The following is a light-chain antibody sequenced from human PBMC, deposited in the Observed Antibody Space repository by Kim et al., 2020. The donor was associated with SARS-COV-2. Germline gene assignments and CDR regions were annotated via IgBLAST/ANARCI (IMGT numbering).Light chain of an antibody. Sequence: EIVMTQSPATLSVPPGERATLSCRASQSVASNLAWYQQKPGQAPRLLIYGASTRATGIPARFSGSGSGTEFILTISSLQSEDFAVYYCQQYNDWPWYTFGQGTKLEI. J-gene: IGKJ2*01. CDR2: GAS. CDR1: QSVASN. V-gene: IGKV3-15*01. CDR3: QQYNDWPWYT.